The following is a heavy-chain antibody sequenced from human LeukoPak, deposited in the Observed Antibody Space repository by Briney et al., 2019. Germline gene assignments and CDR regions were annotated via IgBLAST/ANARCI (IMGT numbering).Heavy chain of an antibody. D-gene: IGHD3-10*01. CDR1: GFSLSSYA. CDR3: AKDLVTGSLDY. CDR2: ISGSGGST. Sequence: GGSLRLSCTVSGFSLSSYAMSWVRRAPGKGLEWVSAISGSGGSTYYADSVKGRFTISRDNSKNTLYLQMNSLRAEDTAVYYCAKDLVTGSLDYWGQGTLVTVSS. J-gene: IGHJ4*02. V-gene: IGHV3-23*01.